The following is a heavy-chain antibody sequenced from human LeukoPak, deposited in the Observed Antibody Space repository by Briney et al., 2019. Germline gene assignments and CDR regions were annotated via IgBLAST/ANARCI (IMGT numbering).Heavy chain of an antibody. CDR1: GYTFTSYG. V-gene: IGHV1-18*01. CDR2: ISAYNGNT. CDR3: ARGGGIVVVPAALTLFDP. D-gene: IGHD2-2*01. Sequence: ASAKVSCKASGYTFTSYGISWVRQAPGQGLEWMGWISAYNGNTNYAQKLQGRVTMTTDTSTSTAYMELRSLRSDDTAVYYCARGGGIVVVPAALTLFDPWGQGTLVTVSS. J-gene: IGHJ5*02.